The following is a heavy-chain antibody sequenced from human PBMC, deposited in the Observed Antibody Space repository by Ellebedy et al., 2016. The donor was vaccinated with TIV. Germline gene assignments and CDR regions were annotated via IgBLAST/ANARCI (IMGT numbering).Heavy chain of an antibody. D-gene: IGHD5-24*01. V-gene: IGHV5-51*01. CDR3: ARHKAGGNYPYHYHGMDV. J-gene: IGHJ6*02. Sequence: GESLKISCQASGYNFTDFWIGWVRQMPGKGLEWMGIIYPGDSGTRFSRSFQGQVRISVDKSIGTVYLQWSSLRASDSARYFCARHKAGGNYPYHYHGMDVWGQGTTVTVPS. CDR1: GYNFTDFW. CDR2: IYPGDSGT.